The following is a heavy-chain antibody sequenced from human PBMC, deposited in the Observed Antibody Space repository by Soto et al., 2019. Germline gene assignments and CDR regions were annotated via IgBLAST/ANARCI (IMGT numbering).Heavy chain of an antibody. V-gene: IGHV3-23*01. Sequence: EGHLLESGGGLVQPGGSLRLSCTASGFTFSNSAMIWVRQAPGQGLEWVASISENGGSRGGTYYADSEKGRFTISRNNSKSTLYLQVDSLTGADTAVYYCASAKAVVVAALGIWGQGTMVTASS. D-gene: IGHD2-21*01. CDR1: GFTFSNSA. CDR2: ISENGGSRGGT. J-gene: IGHJ3*02. CDR3: ASAKAVVVAALGI.